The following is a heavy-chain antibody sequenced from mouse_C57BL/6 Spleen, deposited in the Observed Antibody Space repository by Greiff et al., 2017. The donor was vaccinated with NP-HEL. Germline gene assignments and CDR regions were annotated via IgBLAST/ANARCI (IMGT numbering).Heavy chain of an antibody. CDR3: ASFRQLRLRD. J-gene: IGHJ4*01. Sequence: QVQLQQSGPELVKPGASVKISCKASGYAFSSSWMNWVKQRPGKGLEWIGRIYPGDGDTNYNGKFKGKATLTADKSSSTAYMQLSSLTSEDSAVYFCASFRQLRLRDWGQGTSVTVSS. D-gene: IGHD3-2*02. CDR2: IYPGDGDT. V-gene: IGHV1-82*01. CDR1: GYAFSSSW.